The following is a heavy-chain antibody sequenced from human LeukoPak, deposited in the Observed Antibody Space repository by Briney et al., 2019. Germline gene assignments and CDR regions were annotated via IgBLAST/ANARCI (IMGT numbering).Heavy chain of an antibody. V-gene: IGHV3-43*02. CDR2: ISGDGGST. CDR3: AAVGDFDY. CDR1: GFTFDDYT. D-gene: IGHD6-19*01. Sequence: GGSLRLSCAASGFTFDDYTMHWVRQAPGKGLEWVSLISGDGGSTYYADSVKGRFTISRDNSKNSLYLQMNSLRTEDTALYYCAAVGDFDYWGQGTLVTVSS. J-gene: IGHJ4*02.